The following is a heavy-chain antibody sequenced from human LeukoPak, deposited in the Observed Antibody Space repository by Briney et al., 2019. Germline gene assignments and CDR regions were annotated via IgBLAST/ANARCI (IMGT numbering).Heavy chain of an antibody. CDR2: ISSSSSYI. J-gene: IGHJ4*02. V-gene: IGHV3-21*01. D-gene: IGHD2-2*01. Sequence: GGSLRLSCAASGFTFSSYSMNWVRQAPGKGLEWVSSISSSSSYIYYADSVKGRFTISRDNAKNSLYLQMNSLRAEDTAVYYCARDPGVVVPIDYWGQGTLVTVSS. CDR3: ARDPGVVVPIDY. CDR1: GFTFSSYS.